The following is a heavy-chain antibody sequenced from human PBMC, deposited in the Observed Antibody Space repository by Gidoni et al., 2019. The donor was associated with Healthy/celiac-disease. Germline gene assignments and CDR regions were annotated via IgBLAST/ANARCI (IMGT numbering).Heavy chain of an antibody. CDR2: ISISSSYF. Sequence: EVQLVESGGGLVKPGGYLRLSCAASGFTFSSYSMNWVRQAPGKGLEWVSSISISSSYFYSAASVKGRFTISRDNATISLYLQMTSLRADDTAVSYCARDSSSSQGAFDIWGQGTMVTVSS. V-gene: IGHV3-21*01. CDR3: ARDSSSSQGAFDI. CDR1: GFTFSSYS. D-gene: IGHD6-6*01. J-gene: IGHJ3*02.